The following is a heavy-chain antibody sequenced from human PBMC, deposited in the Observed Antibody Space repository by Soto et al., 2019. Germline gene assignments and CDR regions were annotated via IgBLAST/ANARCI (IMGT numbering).Heavy chain of an antibody. CDR2: VSSTGST. J-gene: IGHJ6*02. Sequence: SETLSLTCTVSGASITQYYWNWIRQSPGKGLEWIVSVSSTGSTVFNPSLTSRVTVSLDTSKNQFSLKLSSVTAADTAVYYCARNEWLLYADYYYGMDVWRQGPTVTVSS. V-gene: IGHV4-4*08. CDR3: ARNEWLLYADYYYGMDV. D-gene: IGHD3-3*01. CDR1: GASITQYY.